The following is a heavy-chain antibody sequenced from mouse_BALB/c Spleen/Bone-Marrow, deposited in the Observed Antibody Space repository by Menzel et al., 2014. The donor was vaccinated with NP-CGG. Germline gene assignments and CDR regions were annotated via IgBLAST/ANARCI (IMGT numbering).Heavy chain of an antibody. CDR3: ARYRLGTYFDY. V-gene: IGHV14-3*02. Sequence: VQLKESGAELVKPGASVKLSCTASGFNIKDTYMHWVKQRPEQGLEWIGRIDPANGNTKYDPKFQGKATITADTSSNTASLQLSSLTSEDTAVYYCARYRLGTYFDYWGQGTTLTVSS. J-gene: IGHJ2*01. D-gene: IGHD2-14*01. CDR2: IDPANGNT. CDR1: GFNIKDTY.